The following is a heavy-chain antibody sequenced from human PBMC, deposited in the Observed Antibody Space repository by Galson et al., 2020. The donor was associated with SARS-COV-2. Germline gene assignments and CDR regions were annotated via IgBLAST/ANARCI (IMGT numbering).Heavy chain of an antibody. Sequence: GESLKISCAASGFTFSSYSMNWVRQAPGKGLEWVSSISSSSSYIYYADSVKGRFTISRDNAKNSLYLQMNSLRAEDTDVYYCAGVLAAAGYAFDIWGQGTMVTVSS. CDR2: ISSSSSYI. D-gene: IGHD6-13*01. CDR3: AGVLAAAGYAFDI. J-gene: IGHJ3*02. V-gene: IGHV3-21*01. CDR1: GFTFSSYS.